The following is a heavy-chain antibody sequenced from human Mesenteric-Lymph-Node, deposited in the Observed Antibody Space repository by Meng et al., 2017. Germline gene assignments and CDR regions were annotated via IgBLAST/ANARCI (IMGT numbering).Heavy chain of an antibody. Sequence: QGPREESGPGLVKPSPTLSLTCTVSGGSISSGGYYWSWIRQHPGKGLEWIGYIYYSGSTYYNPSLKSRVTISVDTSKNQFSLKLSSVTAADTAVYYCARASSGWYKRPYYFDYWGQGTLVTVSS. CDR3: ARASSGWYKRPYYFDY. J-gene: IGHJ4*02. V-gene: IGHV4-31*03. CDR1: GGSISSGGYY. CDR2: IYYSGST. D-gene: IGHD6-19*01.